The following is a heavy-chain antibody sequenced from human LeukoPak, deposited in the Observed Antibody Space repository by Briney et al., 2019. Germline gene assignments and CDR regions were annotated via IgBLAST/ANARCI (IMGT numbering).Heavy chain of an antibody. Sequence: VASVKVSCKASGGTFSSYAISWVRQAPGQGLEWMGGIIPIFGTANYAQKFQSRVTITADESTSTAYMELSSLRSEDTAVYYCAREAALKPMYSLPYYFDYWGQGTLVTVSS. CDR1: GGTFSSYA. J-gene: IGHJ4*02. CDR2: IIPIFGTA. V-gene: IGHV1-69*13. CDR3: AREAALKPMYSLPYYFDY. D-gene: IGHD2-8*01.